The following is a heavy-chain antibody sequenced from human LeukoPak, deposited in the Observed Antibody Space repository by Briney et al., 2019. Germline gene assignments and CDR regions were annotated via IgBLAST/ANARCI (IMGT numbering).Heavy chain of an antibody. V-gene: IGHV3-72*01. CDR3: TRVGDYYYSRGYFTYAFYI. CDR2: IRTRAKSYTT. Sequence: PGGSLRLSCAASGFTFSDHYMDWVRQAPGKGLEWVGRIRTRAKSYTTQNAPSVKDRFTISRDDSRNSLSLQMNSLKTEDTAVYFCTRVGDYYYSRGYFTYAFYIWGQGTMVTVSS. CDR1: GFTFSDHY. J-gene: IGHJ3*02. D-gene: IGHD3-22*01.